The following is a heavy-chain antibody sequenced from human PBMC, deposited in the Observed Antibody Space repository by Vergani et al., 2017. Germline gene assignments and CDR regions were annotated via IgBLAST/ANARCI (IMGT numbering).Heavy chain of an antibody. D-gene: IGHD6-19*01. V-gene: IGHV4-59*08. J-gene: IGHJ2*01. Sequence: QVQLQESGPGLVKPSETLSLTCTVSGGSISSYYWSWIRQPPGKGLEWIGYIYYSGSTNYNPPLKSRVTISVDTSKNQFSLKLSSVTAADTAVYYWARGNEDSSGWPRYYWYFDLWGRGTLVTVSS. CDR3: ARGNEDSSGWPRYYWYFDL. CDR2: IYYSGST. CDR1: GGSISSYY.